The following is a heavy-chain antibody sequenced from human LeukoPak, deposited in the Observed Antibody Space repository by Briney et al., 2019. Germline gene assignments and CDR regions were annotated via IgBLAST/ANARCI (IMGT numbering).Heavy chain of an antibody. CDR3: ARVSYDILTGYYPDY. CDR1: GDSIASGGYS. D-gene: IGHD3-9*01. Sequence: PSETLSLTCAVSGDSIASGGYSWSWIRQPPGKGLEWIGYVYYTGSTYYNPSLKSRATISVDTSKNQYSLKLRSVTAADTAIYYCARVSYDILTGYYPDYWGQGTLVTVSS. V-gene: IGHV4-30-4*07. J-gene: IGHJ4*02. CDR2: VYYTGST.